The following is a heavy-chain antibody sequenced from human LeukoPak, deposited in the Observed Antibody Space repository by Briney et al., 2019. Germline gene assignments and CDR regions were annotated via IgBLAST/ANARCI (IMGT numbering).Heavy chain of an antibody. Sequence: KPSETLSLTCAVSGGSISSSNWWSWVRQPPGKGLEWIGEIYHSGSTNYNPSLKSRVTISVDKSKNQFSLKLSSVTAADTAVYYCARALFDYGGNGLDAFDIWGQGTMVTVSS. V-gene: IGHV4-4*02. D-gene: IGHD4-23*01. CDR2: IYHSGST. J-gene: IGHJ3*02. CDR1: GGSISSSNW. CDR3: ARALFDYGGNGLDAFDI.